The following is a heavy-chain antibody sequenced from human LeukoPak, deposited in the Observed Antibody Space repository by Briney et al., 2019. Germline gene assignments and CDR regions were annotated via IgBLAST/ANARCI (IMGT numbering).Heavy chain of an antibody. D-gene: IGHD6-13*01. CDR3: AKATGIAAASDY. J-gene: IGHJ4*02. CDR2: ISGSGGST. Sequence: GGSLRLSCAASGFTFSSYAMSWVRQAPGKGLVWASAISGSGGSTYYADSVKGRFTISRDNSKNTLYLQMNSLRAEDTAVYYCAKATGIAAASDYWGQGTLVTVSS. V-gene: IGHV3-23*01. CDR1: GFTFSSYA.